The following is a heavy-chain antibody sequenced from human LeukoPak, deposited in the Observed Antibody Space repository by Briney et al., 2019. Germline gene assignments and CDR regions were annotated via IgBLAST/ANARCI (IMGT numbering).Heavy chain of an antibody. V-gene: IGHV3-48*03. CDR1: GFTFSSYE. CDR3: AKELSYYDSSGYHRPYYYYYYYMDV. Sequence: GGSLRLSCAASGFTFSSYEMNWVRQAPGKGLEWVSYISSSGSTIYYADSVKGRFTISRDNAKNSLYLQMNSLRAEDTAVYYCAKELSYYDSSGYHRPYYYYYYYMDVWGKGTTVTVSS. CDR2: ISSSGSTI. D-gene: IGHD3-22*01. J-gene: IGHJ6*03.